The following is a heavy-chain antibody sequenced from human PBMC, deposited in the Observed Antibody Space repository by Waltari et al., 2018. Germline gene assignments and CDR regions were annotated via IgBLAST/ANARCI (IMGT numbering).Heavy chain of an antibody. D-gene: IGHD1-1*01. V-gene: IGHV3-7*01. CDR3: ARTARNPDF. CDR1: GFTFSNYW. J-gene: IGHJ4*02. CDR2: IKEDGRVK. Sequence: EVRLVESGGDLVQPRGSLRISCAASGFTFSNYWMTWVRQAPGRGLEAVATIKEDGRVKNYVESVGGRFTISRDSARNSLSLQMDSLRAEDTAVYYCARTARNPDFWGQGTLVSVSS.